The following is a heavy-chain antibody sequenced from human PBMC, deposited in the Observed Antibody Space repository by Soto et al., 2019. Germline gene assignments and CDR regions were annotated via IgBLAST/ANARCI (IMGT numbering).Heavy chain of an antibody. CDR3: ARVDSSGGLDS. V-gene: IGHV4-39*02. J-gene: IGHJ4*02. CDR1: GGSISSSSYY. Sequence: QLQLQESGPGLVKPSETLSLTCTVSGGSISSSSYYWGWICQPPGKGLEWIGSNYYRGNPYYNPSLKRRETISVDTSTHHFSLNLSSVTAADTAVWYCARVDSSGGLDSWGQGILVTVSS. D-gene: IGHD3-22*01. CDR2: NYYRGNP.